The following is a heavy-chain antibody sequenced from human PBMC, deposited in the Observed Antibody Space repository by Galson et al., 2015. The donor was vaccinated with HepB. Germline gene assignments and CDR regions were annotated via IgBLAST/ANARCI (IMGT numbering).Heavy chain of an antibody. V-gene: IGHV3-30*03. CDR3: ATSVWLGEVSRRFDS. Sequence: SLRLSCAASGFTFGSYGMHWVRQAPGKGLEWVADITSDGSGTHYADSAKGRFTISRDNSISTLYLQMNSLRPEDTAVYYCATSVWLGEVSRRFDSWGQGTPVTVSS. CDR2: ITSDGSGT. D-gene: IGHD3-16*02. J-gene: IGHJ5*01. CDR1: GFTFGSYG.